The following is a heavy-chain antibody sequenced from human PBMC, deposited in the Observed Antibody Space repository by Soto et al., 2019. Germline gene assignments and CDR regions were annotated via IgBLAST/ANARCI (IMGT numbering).Heavy chain of an antibody. V-gene: IGHV2-5*02. D-gene: IGHD2-15*01. J-gene: IGHJ5*01. Sequence: QITLKESGPTLVEPTQTLTLTCSFSGFSLTNSGVGVGWFRQAPGKALECLGIIYWDNDRRYNPSLKTRLTITKDPSKNQVVLTMTYMEPVDTGTYYCAHRVTYSVSCDVGWFDSWGQGTPVTV. CDR1: GFSLTNSGVG. CDR2: IYWDNDR. CDR3: AHRVTYSVSCDVGWFDS.